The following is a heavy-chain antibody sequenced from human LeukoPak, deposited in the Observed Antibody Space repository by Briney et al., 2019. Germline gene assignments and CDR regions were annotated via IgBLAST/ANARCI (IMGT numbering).Heavy chain of an antibody. CDR3: AKDPQWGLPSPFDH. J-gene: IGHJ4*02. Sequence: GGSLRLSCAASGFTFSSYAMSWVRQAPGKGLEWVSAISGSGGSTYFADSVKGRFSISRDNSKNTLYLLMDSLRAEDTAVYYCAKDPQWGLPSPFDHWSQGTLVTVSS. CDR1: GFTFSSYA. V-gene: IGHV3-23*01. D-gene: IGHD1-26*01. CDR2: ISGSGGST.